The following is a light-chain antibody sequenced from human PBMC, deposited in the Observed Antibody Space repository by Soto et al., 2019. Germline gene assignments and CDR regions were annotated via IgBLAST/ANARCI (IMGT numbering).Light chain of an antibody. J-gene: IGKJ1*01. V-gene: IGKV3-20*01. CDR1: QSVRGRY. CDR3: QQYGSSSRT. Sequence: EIVLTQSPGTVSLSPWQTAALCXSASQSVRGRYLAWYQQRPGQAPRLLIYGASSRATGIPDRFSGSGSGTDFTLTISRLEPEDFAVYYCQQYGSSSRTFGQGTKVDNK. CDR2: GAS.